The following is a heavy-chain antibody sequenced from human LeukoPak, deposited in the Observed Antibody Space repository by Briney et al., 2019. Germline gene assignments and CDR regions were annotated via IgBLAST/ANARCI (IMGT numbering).Heavy chain of an antibody. J-gene: IGHJ4*02. D-gene: IGHD2-15*01. CDR2: ISAYNGNT. CDR1: GYTFTSYG. CDR3: ARDRPYCSGGSCYSH. V-gene: IGHV1-18*01. Sequence: VSVKVSCKASGYTFTSYGISWVRQAPGQGLEWMGWISAYNGNTNYAQKLQGRVTMTTDTSTSTAYMELRSLRSDDTAVYYCARDRPYCSGGSCYSHWGQGTLVTVSS.